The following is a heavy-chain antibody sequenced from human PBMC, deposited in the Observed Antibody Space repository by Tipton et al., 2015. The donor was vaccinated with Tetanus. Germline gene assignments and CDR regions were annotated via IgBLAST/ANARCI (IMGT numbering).Heavy chain of an antibody. J-gene: IGHJ4*02. CDR3: ARDINYASDY. Sequence: TLSLTCAVSGGSFRGYSWSWVRQPPGKGLEWIGEINHSGKPTYNPSLKSRGTMSLDTSNHHFSLSLSSVTAADTAVYYCARDINYASDYWGQGTLVTASS. D-gene: IGHD4-11*01. V-gene: IGHV4-34*01. CDR2: INHSGKP. CDR1: GGSFRGYS.